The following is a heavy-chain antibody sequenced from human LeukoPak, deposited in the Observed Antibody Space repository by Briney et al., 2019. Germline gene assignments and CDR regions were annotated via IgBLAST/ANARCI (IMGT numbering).Heavy chain of an antibody. CDR1: GFTFSSYG. CDR2: ISYDGSNK. D-gene: IGHD6-19*01. V-gene: IGHV3-30*18. Sequence: PGGSLRLSCAASGFTFSSYGMHWVRQAPGKGLEWVAVISYDGSNKYYADSVKGRFTISRDNSKNTLYLQMNSLRAEGTAVYYCAKRKDGGAVALDYWGQGTLVTVSS. J-gene: IGHJ4*02. CDR3: AKRKDGGAVALDY.